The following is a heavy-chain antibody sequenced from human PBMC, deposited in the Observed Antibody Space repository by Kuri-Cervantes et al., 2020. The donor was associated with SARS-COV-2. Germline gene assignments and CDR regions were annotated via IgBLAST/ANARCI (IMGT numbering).Heavy chain of an antibody. J-gene: IGHJ4*02. CDR1: GFTFSSFA. D-gene: IGHD2/OR15-2a*01. CDR2: ISGSGVGT. V-gene: IGHV3-23*01. CDR3: EKVGLSFDY. Sequence: GESLKISCAASGFTFSSFAMSWVRQAPGKGLEWVSSISGSGVGTYYADSVKGRFTISRDNSKNTLYLQMNSLRAEDSALYYCEKVGLSFDYWGQGTLVTVSS.